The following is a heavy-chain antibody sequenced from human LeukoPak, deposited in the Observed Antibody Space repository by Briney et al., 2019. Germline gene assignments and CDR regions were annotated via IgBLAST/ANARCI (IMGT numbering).Heavy chain of an antibody. CDR2: IIPILGIA. D-gene: IGHD2-2*01. CDR3: ARDCSSTSCYDY. CDR1: GYTFTGYY. J-gene: IGHJ4*02. Sequence: GASVKVSCKASGYTFTGYYMHWVRQAPGQGLEWMGRIIPILGIANYAQKFQGRVTITADKSTSTAYMELSSLRSEDTAVYYCARDCSSTSCYDYWGQGTLVTVSS. V-gene: IGHV1-69*04.